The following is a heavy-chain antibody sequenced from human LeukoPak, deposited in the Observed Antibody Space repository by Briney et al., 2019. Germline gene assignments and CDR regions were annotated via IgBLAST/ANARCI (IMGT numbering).Heavy chain of an antibody. Sequence: GGSLTLSCAASGLTFSNNLVNWVRQAPGKWLERVANIKQDGSEKYYVDSVKGRFTISRDNAKNSLYLQMNSLRAEDTAVYYCVRAMDGWGQGTTVTVSS. CDR3: VRAMDG. CDR1: GLTFSNNL. V-gene: IGHV3-7*04. CDR2: IKQDGSEK. J-gene: IGHJ6*02.